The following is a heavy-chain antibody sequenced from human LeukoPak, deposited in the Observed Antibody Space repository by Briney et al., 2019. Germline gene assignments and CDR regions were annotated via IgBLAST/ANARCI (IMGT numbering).Heavy chain of an antibody. V-gene: IGHV1-2*02. CDR3: ATRPMVRGVRVDY. Sequence: ASVKVSCKASGYTFTGYYMHWVRQAPGQGLEWMGWINPNSGGTNYAQKFQGRVTMTRDTSISTAYMELSRLRSDDTAVYYCATRPMVRGVRVDYWGRGTLVTVSS. CDR1: GYTFTGYY. J-gene: IGHJ4*02. CDR2: INPNSGGT. D-gene: IGHD3-10*01.